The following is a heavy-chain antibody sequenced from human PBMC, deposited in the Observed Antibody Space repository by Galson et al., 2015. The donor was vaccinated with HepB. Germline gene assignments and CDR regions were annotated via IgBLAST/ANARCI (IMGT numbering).Heavy chain of an antibody. Sequence: SVKVSCKASGYTFTSYGISWVRQAPGQGLEWMGWISAYNGNTNYAQKLQGRVTMTTDTSTSTAYMELRSLRSDDTAVYYCARDRSTVHHGSGRGLMDVWGQGTTVTVSS. V-gene: IGHV1-18*01. D-gene: IGHD3-10*01. CDR1: GYTFTSYG. CDR2: ISAYNGNT. J-gene: IGHJ6*02. CDR3: ARDRSTVHHGSGRGLMDV.